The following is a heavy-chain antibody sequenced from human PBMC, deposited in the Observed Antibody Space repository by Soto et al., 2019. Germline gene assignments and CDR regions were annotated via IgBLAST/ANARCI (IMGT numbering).Heavy chain of an antibody. J-gene: IGHJ4*02. D-gene: IGHD2-8*01. CDR3: ASHSYCTNGVCYRRRFDY. Sequence: PSETLSLTCAVYGGSFSGYYWSWIRQPPGKGLEWIGEINHSGSTNYNPSLKSRVTIPVDTSKNQFSLKLSSVTAADTAVYYCASHSYCTNGVCYRRRFDYWGQGTLVTVSS. CDR1: GGSFSGYY. V-gene: IGHV4-34*01. CDR2: INHSGST.